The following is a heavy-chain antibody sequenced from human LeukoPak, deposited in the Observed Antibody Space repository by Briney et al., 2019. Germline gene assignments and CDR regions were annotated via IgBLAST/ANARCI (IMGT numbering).Heavy chain of an antibody. CDR2: ISAYNGNT. CDR3: ASVPYSSSWYYAFDI. CDR1: GYTFTSYG. J-gene: IGHJ3*02. D-gene: IGHD6-13*01. Sequence: ASVKVSCKASGYTFTSYGISWVRQSPGQGLEWMGWISAYNGNTNYAQKLQGRVTMTTDTSTSTAYMELRSLRSDDTAVYYCASVPYSSSWYYAFDIWGQGTMVTVSS. V-gene: IGHV1-18*01.